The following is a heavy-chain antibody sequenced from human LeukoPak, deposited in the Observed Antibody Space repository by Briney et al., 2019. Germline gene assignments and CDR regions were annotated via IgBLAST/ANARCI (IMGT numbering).Heavy chain of an antibody. CDR2: IYYSGST. Sequence: SETLSLTCTVSGGSISNYYWSWIRQPPGKGLEWVGYIYYSGSTNYNPSLKSRVTMSVDTSKSQFSLKLSSVTAADTAVYYCARLTGDPYWYFDLWGRGTLVTVSS. CDR1: GGSISNYY. J-gene: IGHJ2*01. CDR3: ARLTGDPYWYFDL. V-gene: IGHV4-59*12. D-gene: IGHD7-27*01.